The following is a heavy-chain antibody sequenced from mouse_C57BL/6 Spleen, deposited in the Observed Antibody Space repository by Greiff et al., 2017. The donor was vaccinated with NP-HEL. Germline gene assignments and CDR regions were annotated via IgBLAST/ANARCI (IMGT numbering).Heavy chain of an antibody. J-gene: IGHJ4*01. D-gene: IGHD1-1*01. CDR3: ASYYYGSSYEAMDY. CDR2: IDPSDSYT. Sequence: QVQLQQSGAELVKPGASVKLSCKASGYTFTSYWMQWVKQRPGQGLEWIGEIDPSDSYTNYNQKFKGKATLTVDTSSSTAYMQLSSLTSEDSAVYYCASYYYGSSYEAMDYWGQGTSVTVSS. CDR1: GYTFTSYW. V-gene: IGHV1-50*01.